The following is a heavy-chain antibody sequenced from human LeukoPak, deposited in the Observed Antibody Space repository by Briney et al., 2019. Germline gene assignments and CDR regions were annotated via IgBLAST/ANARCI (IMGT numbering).Heavy chain of an antibody. CDR1: GFTFSRYA. J-gene: IGHJ1*01. CDR2: ISSNGGST. CDR3: AKGYYGSGSPEYFQH. V-gene: IGHV3-64D*06. D-gene: IGHD3-10*01. Sequence: GGSLRLSCSASGFTFSRYAMHWVRQAPGKGLEYVSAISSNGGSTYYADSVKGRFTISRDNSKNTLYLQMSSLRAEDTAVYYCAKGYYGSGSPEYFQHWGQGTLVTVSS.